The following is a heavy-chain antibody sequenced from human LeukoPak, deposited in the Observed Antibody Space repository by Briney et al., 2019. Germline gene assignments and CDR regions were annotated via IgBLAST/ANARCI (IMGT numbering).Heavy chain of an antibody. J-gene: IGHJ4*02. CDR3: ARDISGSANYYFDY. D-gene: IGHD3-10*01. Sequence: GGSLRLSCAASGFTFSSYAMHWVRQAPGKGLEWVAVISYDGSNKYYADSVKGRFTISRDNSKNTLYLQMNSLRAEDTALYYCARDISGSANYYFDYWGQGTLVTVSS. CDR2: ISYDGSNK. CDR1: GFTFSSYA. V-gene: IGHV3-30-3*01.